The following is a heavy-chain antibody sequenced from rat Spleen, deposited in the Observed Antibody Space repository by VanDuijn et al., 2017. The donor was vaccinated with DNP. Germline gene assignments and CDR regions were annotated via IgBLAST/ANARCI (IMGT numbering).Heavy chain of an antibody. J-gene: IGHJ2*01. CDR1: GFTLSDYY. D-gene: IGHD1-4*01. CDR2: ISYDGGGT. Sequence: EVQLVESGGGSVQPGRSLKLSCTVSGFTLSDYYMAWVRQAPAKGLEWVAYISYDGGGTYNGDSVKGRFTISRDNAKSTLYLQMNSLRSEDMATYYCARHVLPLRVWDYWGQGVMVTVSS. V-gene: IGHV5-22*01. CDR3: ARHVLPLRVWDY.